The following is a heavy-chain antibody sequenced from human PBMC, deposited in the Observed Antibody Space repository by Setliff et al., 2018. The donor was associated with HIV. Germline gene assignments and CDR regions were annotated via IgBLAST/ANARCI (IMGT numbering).Heavy chain of an antibody. V-gene: IGHV1-3*01. J-gene: IGHJ5*02. CDR3: ARGLQQLGP. CDR1: GYTFTSYA. Sequence: GASVKVSCKASGYTFTSYAMHWVRQAPGQRLEWMGWINAGNGNTKYSQKFQGRVTITRDTSASTAYMELSSLRSDDTAVYYCARGLQQLGPWGQGTLVTVSS. CDR2: INAGNGNT. D-gene: IGHD6-13*01.